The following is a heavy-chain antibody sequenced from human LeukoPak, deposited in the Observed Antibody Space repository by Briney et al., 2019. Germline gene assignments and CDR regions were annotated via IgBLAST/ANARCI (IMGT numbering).Heavy chain of an antibody. D-gene: IGHD6-19*01. CDR1: VFTFSKYW. CDR3: ATKQWLAPPPDS. Sequence: PGGSLRLSCAPSVFTFSKYWMLWVRQAPGKGLESVSRINTDGTVTTYADSVKGRFTVSRDNADNTMFLQMNSVRDEDTAVYYCATKQWLAPPPDSWGQGTPVTVSS. J-gene: IGHJ4*02. CDR2: INTDGTVT. V-gene: IGHV3-74*01.